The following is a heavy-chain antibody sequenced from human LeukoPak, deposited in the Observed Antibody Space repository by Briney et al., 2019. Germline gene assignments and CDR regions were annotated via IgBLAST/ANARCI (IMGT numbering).Heavy chain of an antibody. CDR2: ISYDGSNK. J-gene: IGHJ4*02. D-gene: IGHD6-19*01. CDR3: AKDSGYSSGWTKDY. Sequence: GGSLRLSCAASGFTFSTYAMHWVRQAPGKGLDGVAVISYDGSNKYYADSVKGRFTISRDNSKNMLYLQINSLRAEGTAVYYCAKDSGYSSGWTKDYWGQGTLVTVSS. CDR1: GFTFSTYA. V-gene: IGHV3-30*04.